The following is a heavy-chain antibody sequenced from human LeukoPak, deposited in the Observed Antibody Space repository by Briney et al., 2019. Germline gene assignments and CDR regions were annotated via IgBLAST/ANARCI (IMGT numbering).Heavy chain of an antibody. CDR2: SSGSGGST. CDR1: GFTFSSYA. CDR3: ARVFGADNDAFDI. D-gene: IGHD3-3*01. Sequence: GGSLRLSCAASGFTFSSYAMSWVRQAPGKGLEWVSASSGSGGSTYYADSVKGRFTISRDNSKNTLYLQMNSLRAEDTAVYYCARVFGADNDAFDIWGQGTMVTVSS. V-gene: IGHV3-23*01. J-gene: IGHJ3*02.